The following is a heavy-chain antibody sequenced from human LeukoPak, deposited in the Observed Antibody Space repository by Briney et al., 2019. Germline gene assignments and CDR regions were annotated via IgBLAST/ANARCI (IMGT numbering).Heavy chain of an antibody. J-gene: IGHJ4*02. CDR1: GGSFSGYY. D-gene: IGHD3-22*01. CDR2: INHSGST. V-gene: IGHV4-34*01. Sequence: PSETLSLTCAVYGGSFSGYYWSWIRQPPGKGLEWIGEINHSGSTNYNPSLKSRVTISVDTSKNQFSLKLSSVTAADTAVYYCARLVVRSYPPGPFDYWGQGTLVTVSS. CDR3: ARLVVRSYPPGPFDY.